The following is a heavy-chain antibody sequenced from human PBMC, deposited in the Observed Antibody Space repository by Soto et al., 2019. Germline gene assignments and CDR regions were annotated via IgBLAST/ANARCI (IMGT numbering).Heavy chain of an antibody. CDR3: ARLRGVFRGVTTPNYYYYGMDV. CDR2: ISAYNGNT. D-gene: IGHD3-10*01. V-gene: IGHV1-18*01. CDR1: GYTFTSYG. J-gene: IGHJ6*02. Sequence: ASVKVSCKASGYTFTSYGISWVRQAPGQGLEWKGWISAYNGNTNYAQKLQGRVTMTTDTSTSTAYMELSRLRSDDTAVYYCARLRGVFRGVTTPNYYYYGMDVWGQGTTVTVSS.